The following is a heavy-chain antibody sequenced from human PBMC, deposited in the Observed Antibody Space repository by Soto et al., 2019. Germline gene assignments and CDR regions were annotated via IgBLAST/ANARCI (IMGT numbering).Heavy chain of an antibody. CDR2: IIPILGIA. V-gene: IGHV1-69*04. CDR3: ARDGGDCDFWSGYTPYYYMDV. Sequence: SVKVSCKASGGTFSSYTISWVRQAPGQGLEWMGRIIPILGIANYAQKFQGRVTITADKSTSTAYMELSSLRSEDTAVYYCARDGGDCDFWSGYTPYYYMDVWGKGTTVTVSS. J-gene: IGHJ6*03. CDR1: GGTFSSYT. D-gene: IGHD3-3*01.